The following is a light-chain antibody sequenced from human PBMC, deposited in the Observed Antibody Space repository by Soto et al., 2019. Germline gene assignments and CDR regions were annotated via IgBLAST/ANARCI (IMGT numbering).Light chain of an antibody. CDR3: CSYAGSSTCV. J-gene: IGLJ1*01. V-gene: IGLV2-23*01. CDR1: SSDVGSYNL. Sequence: ALAQPASVSGSPGQSITISCTGTSSDVGSYNLVSWYQQHPGKARKLMIYEGSKRPSGVSNRFSGSKSGNTASLTISGLQAEDEADYYCCSYAGSSTCVFGTGTKV. CDR2: EGS.